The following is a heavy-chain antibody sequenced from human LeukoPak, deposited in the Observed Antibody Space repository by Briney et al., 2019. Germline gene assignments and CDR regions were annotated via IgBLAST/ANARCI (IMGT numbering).Heavy chain of an antibody. J-gene: IGHJ4*02. Sequence: PGGSLRLSCAASGFTFSRCDMNWVRQAPWKGLEWVAYISYTTATIQYADVVKGRFTVSRDNAKHAVYLQMDSLRADDTAVYYCARDPLAIGLTDLPIDSWGQGTPVTVSS. CDR3: ARDPLAIGLTDLPIDS. D-gene: IGHD2/OR15-2a*01. V-gene: IGHV3-48*03. CDR1: GFTFSRCD. CDR2: ISYTTATI.